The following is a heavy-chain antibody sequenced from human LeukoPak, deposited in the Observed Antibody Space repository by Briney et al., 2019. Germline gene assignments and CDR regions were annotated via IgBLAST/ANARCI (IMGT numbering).Heavy chain of an antibody. Sequence: GGSLRLSCAASGFTFSSYSMNWVRQAPGKGLEWVSSISSSSSYIYYADSVKGRFTISRDNAKNSLYLQMNSLRAEDTAVYYCARDLSLRAVIEILYYYGMDVWGQGTTVTVSS. CDR2: ISSSSSYI. J-gene: IGHJ6*02. D-gene: IGHD3-16*02. CDR1: GFTFSSYS. CDR3: ARDLSLRAVIEILYYYGMDV. V-gene: IGHV3-21*01.